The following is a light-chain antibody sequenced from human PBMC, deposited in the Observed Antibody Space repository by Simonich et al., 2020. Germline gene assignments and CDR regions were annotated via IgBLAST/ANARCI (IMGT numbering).Light chain of an antibody. CDR2: LNRDGSH. V-gene: IGLV4-69*01. Sequence: QLVLTQSPSASASLGASVKLTCTLSSGHSSSAIAWHQQQPERGPRYLMKLNRDGSHSKGDGIPDRFAGSSSGAERYLTISSLQSEDEADYYCQTWGTGYWVFGGGTKLTVL. CDR3: QTWGTGYWV. CDR1: SGHSSSA. J-gene: IGLJ3*02.